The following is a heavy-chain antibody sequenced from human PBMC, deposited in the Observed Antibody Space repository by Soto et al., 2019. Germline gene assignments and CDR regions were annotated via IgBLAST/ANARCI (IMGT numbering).Heavy chain of an antibody. V-gene: IGHV4-4*02. CDR1: GASISTNNL. Sequence: TLSLTCAFSGASISTNNLWSWVRQPPGKWLEWIGEVYHSGSTNCNPSLKSRVTISIDKSKNQFSLRLTSMTAADTAVYYCAVPGAGDFDYWSQGTLVTVSS. CDR2: VYHSGST. J-gene: IGHJ4*02. D-gene: IGHD6-13*01. CDR3: AVPGAGDFDY.